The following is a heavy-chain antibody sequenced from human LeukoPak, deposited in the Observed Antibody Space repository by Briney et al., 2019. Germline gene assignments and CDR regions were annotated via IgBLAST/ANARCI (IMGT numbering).Heavy chain of an antibody. CDR2: IYTSGST. D-gene: IGHD3-10*01. V-gene: IGHV4-4*07. Sequence: SETLSLTCTVSGGSISSYYWSWIRQPAGKGLEWIGRIYTSGSTNYNPSLKSRVTMSVDTSKNQFSLKLSSVTAADTAVYYCAKVMVRGVQTSHFDYWGQGTLVTVSS. CDR3: AKVMVRGVQTSHFDY. CDR1: GGSISSYY. J-gene: IGHJ4*02.